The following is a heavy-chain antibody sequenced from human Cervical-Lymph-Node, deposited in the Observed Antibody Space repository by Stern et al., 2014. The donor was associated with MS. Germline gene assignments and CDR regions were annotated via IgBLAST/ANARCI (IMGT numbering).Heavy chain of an antibody. CDR3: ATSGWFDY. J-gene: IGHJ4*02. CDR1: GFTFPEAW. CDR2: IKSNTDGGTT. D-gene: IGHD6-19*01. V-gene: IGHV3-15*01. Sequence: VQLLESGGGLVKPGGSLRLSCVASGFTFPEAWMSWVRQAPGKGLEWVGRIKSNTDGGTTDYAAPVKGRFTISRDDSKNMLYLQMDSLRTDDTAVYYCATSGWFDYWGQGTLVTVSS.